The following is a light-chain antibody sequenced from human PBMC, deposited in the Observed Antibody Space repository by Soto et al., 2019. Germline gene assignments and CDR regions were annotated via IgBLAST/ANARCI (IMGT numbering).Light chain of an antibody. V-gene: IGKV1-12*01. Sequence: DIQMTQSPSSVSASVVDRVTITCRASQDIRSSLAWYQQRPGKAPNLLIYAASTLQSGVPSRFSGSGSGTDFTLTISYLQAEDFGTYYCQEASRIPITFGQGTRLEIK. CDR1: QDIRSS. CDR2: AAS. CDR3: QEASRIPIT. J-gene: IGKJ5*01.